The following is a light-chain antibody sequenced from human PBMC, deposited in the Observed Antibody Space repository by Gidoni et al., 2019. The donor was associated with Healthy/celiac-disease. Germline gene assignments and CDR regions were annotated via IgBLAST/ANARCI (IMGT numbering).Light chain of an antibody. CDR3: QQYNNWPPCA. Sequence: EIVMTQSPATLSVSPGERATLSCRASQSVSSNLAWYQQKPGQAPRLLIYGASTRATSIPTRFSDSGSGTEFTLTISSLQSEDFAVYYCQQYNNWPPCAFGQGTKLEIK. J-gene: IGKJ2*02. CDR1: QSVSSN. CDR2: GAS. V-gene: IGKV3-15*01.